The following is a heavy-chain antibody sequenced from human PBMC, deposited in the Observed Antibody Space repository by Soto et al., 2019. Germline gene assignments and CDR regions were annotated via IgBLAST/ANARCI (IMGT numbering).Heavy chain of an antibody. Sequence: QVQLVQSGAEVKKPGPSVKVSCKASGGTSSSESISWLRQAPGQGLEGMGRIIPMFGIAKYPQRFQARVTITADRAQSPASMALSTLRADDTAVYFCARGTPVQTYFFDSWGPGTLVSVSS. V-gene: IGHV1-69*02. J-gene: IGHJ5*01. CDR2: IIPMFGIA. CDR3: ARGTPVQTYFFDS. CDR1: GGTSSSES. D-gene: IGHD4-17*01.